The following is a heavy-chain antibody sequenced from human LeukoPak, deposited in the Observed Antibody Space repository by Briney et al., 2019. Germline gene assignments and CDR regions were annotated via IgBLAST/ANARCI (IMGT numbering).Heavy chain of an antibody. CDR2: ISYDGSDK. J-gene: IGHJ4*02. V-gene: IGHV3-30-3*01. CDR1: GFPFSNYA. Sequence: GGSLRLSCAASGFPFSNYAVHWVRQAPGKGLEWVAFISYDGSDKYYADSVKGRFTISRDNSKNTLYLQMNSVRAEDTAVYYCARGALGGYSYGYANYWGKGTLVTVSS. D-gene: IGHD5-18*01. CDR3: ARGALGGYSYGYANY.